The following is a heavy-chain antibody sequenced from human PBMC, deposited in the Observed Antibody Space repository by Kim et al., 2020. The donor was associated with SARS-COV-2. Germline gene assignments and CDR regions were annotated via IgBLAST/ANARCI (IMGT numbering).Heavy chain of an antibody. CDR2: ST. V-gene: IGHV3-23*01. J-gene: IGHJ4*02. D-gene: IGHD1-26*01. Sequence: STDYADSVKGRFTISRGNSKNTLYLQMNSLRAEDTAVYYCAKGKWELYSYWGQGTLVTVSS. CDR3: AKGKWELYSY.